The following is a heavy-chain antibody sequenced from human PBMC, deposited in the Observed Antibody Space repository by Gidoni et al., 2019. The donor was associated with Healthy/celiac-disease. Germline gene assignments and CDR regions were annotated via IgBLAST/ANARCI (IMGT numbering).Heavy chain of an antibody. CDR3: ARGAPGAFDY. V-gene: IGHV3-30-3*01. J-gene: IGHJ4*02. CDR2: YDGSNK. D-gene: IGHD3-10*01. Sequence: YDGSNKYYADSVKGRFTISRDNSKNTLYLQMNSLRAEDTAVYYCARGAPGAFDYWGQGTLVTVSS.